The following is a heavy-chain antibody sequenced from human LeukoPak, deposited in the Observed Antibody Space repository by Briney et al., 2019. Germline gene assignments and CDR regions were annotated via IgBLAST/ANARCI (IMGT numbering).Heavy chain of an antibody. D-gene: IGHD6-13*01. J-gene: IGHJ4*02. Sequence: QPGGSLRLSCAASGFTFSSYAMSWVRQAPGKGLQWVSSISGSGGSTYYADSVKGRFTISRDNSKNTLFLQMNSLRAEDTAVYYCAKVPSSSWYKGIDYWGQGALVTVSS. CDR1: GFTFSSYA. V-gene: IGHV3-23*01. CDR3: AKVPSSSWYKGIDY. CDR2: ISGSGGST.